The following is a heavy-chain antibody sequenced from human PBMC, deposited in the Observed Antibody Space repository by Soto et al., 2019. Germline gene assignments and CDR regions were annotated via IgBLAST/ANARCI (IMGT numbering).Heavy chain of an antibody. Sequence: PSETLSLTCSVSGASISSGDHYWGLIRQPPGKALEWIGFIYYSGSTYYNPSLKSRLTISVDTSKNQFSLRLSSVTAADTAVYYCVRERIAVGVTYSLAPGGQGALLPVSP. D-gene: IGHD6-19*01. CDR3: VRERIAVGVTYSLAP. CDR2: IYYSGST. CDR1: GASISSGDHY. V-gene: IGHV4-30-4*02. J-gene: IGHJ5*02.